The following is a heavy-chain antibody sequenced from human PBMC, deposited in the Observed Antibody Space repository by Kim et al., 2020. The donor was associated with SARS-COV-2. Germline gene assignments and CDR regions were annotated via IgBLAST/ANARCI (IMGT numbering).Heavy chain of an antibody. D-gene: IGHD3-9*01. V-gene: IGHV3-48*03. Sequence: GGSLRLSCAASGFTFSSYEMNWVRQSPGKGLEWVSYISSSGSTIYYADSVKGRFTISRDNAKNSLYLQMNSLRAEDTAVYYCARDQGGDILTGYSQGYYGMDVWGQGTTVTVSS. J-gene: IGHJ6*02. CDR2: ISSSGSTI. CDR3: ARDQGGDILTGYSQGYYGMDV. CDR1: GFTFSSYE.